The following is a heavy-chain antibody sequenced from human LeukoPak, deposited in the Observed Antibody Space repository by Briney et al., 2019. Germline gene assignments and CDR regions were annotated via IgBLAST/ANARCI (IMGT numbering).Heavy chain of an antibody. CDR2: INHSGST. J-gene: IGHJ4*02. CDR1: GGSFSGYY. CDR3: ARGGPQFAFDY. Sequence: NPSETLSLTCAVYGGSFSGYYWSWIRQPPGKGLEWIGEINHSGSTNYNPSLKSRVTISVDTSKNQFSLKLSSVTAADTAVYYCARGGPQFAFDYWGQGTLVTVSS. D-gene: IGHD3-16*01. V-gene: IGHV4-34*01.